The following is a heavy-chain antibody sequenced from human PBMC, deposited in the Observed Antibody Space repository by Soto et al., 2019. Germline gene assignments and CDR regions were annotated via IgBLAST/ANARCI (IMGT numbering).Heavy chain of an antibody. D-gene: IGHD6-25*01. CDR1: GYTFTSYD. CDR3: ARGRPAGFYYYRDV. CDR2: MNPNSGNT. V-gene: IGHV1-8*01. J-gene: IGHJ6*03. Sequence: ASVKVSCKASGYTFTSYDINWVRQATGQGLEWMGWMNPNSGNTGYAQKFQGRVTMTRNTSISTAYMELSSLRSEDTAVYYCARGRPAGFYYYRDVGGKGPRFTFSS.